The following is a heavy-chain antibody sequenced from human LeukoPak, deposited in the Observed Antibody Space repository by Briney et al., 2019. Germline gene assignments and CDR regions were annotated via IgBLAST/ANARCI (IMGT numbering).Heavy chain of an antibody. J-gene: IGHJ5*02. CDR1: GYTFTSYY. V-gene: IGHV1-46*03. CDR2: INPSGGST. D-gene: IGHD3-10*01. Sequence: ASVKVSCKASGYTFTSYYMHWVRQAPGQGLEWMGIINPSGGSTSYAQKFQGRVTMTRDTSTSTLYMELSSLRSEDTAVYYCARGITMVRGALTSNWFDPSNWFDPCGQGTLVTVSS. CDR3: ARGITMVRGALTSNWFDPSNWFDP.